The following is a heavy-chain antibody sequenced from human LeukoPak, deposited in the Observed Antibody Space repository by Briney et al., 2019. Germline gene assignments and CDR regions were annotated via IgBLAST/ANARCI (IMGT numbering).Heavy chain of an antibody. J-gene: IGHJ4*02. CDR2: IYIGGSST. Sequence: GGSLRLSCAASGFTFDDYTMHWVRQAPGKGLVWVSRIYIGGSSTTYADSVKGRFTISRDNAKNTLYLQLNSLRAEDTAVYYCARVYYYDSSGYFQWYLDYWGQGTLVTVSS. D-gene: IGHD3-22*01. V-gene: IGHV3-74*01. CDR3: ARVYYYDSSGYFQWYLDY. CDR1: GFTFDDYT.